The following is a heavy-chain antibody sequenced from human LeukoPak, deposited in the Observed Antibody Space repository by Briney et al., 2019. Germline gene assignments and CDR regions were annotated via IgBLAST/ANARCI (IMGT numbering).Heavy chain of an antibody. CDR2: ISSSSSYI. Sequence: GGSLRLSCTVSGFTVSSNSMNWVRQAPGKGLEWVSSISSSSSYIYYADSVKGRFTISRDNAKNSLYLQMNSLRAEDTAVYYCARDVDYGDYNPFDYWGQGTLVTVSS. V-gene: IGHV3-21*01. J-gene: IGHJ4*02. CDR3: ARDVDYGDYNPFDY. CDR1: GFTVSSNS. D-gene: IGHD4-17*01.